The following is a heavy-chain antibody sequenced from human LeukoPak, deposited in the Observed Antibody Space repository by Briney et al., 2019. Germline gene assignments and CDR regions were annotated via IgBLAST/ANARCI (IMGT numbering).Heavy chain of an antibody. Sequence: GGSLRLSCAASGFTFSSYAMSWVRQAPGKGLEWVSAITGGGGGTYYADSVKGRFTISRDNSKNTLYLQMNSLRAEDTAVYYCAKGSDSGWYGAYFDYWGQGTRVTVSS. D-gene: IGHD6-19*01. V-gene: IGHV3-23*01. J-gene: IGHJ4*02. CDR1: GFTFSSYA. CDR3: AKGSDSGWYGAYFDY. CDR2: ITGGGGGT.